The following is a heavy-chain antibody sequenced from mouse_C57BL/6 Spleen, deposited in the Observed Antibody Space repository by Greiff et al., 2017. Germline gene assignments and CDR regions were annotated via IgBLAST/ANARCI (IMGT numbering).Heavy chain of an antibody. CDR2: INPSSGYT. Sequence: QVQLKQSGAELAKPGASVKLSCKASGYTFTSYWMHWVKQRPGQGLEWIGYINPSSGYTKYNQKFKDKATLTADKSSSTAYMQLSSLTYEDSAVYYCARSDSRGVYAMDYWGQGTSVTVSS. CDR1: GYTFTSYW. CDR3: ARSDSRGVYAMDY. V-gene: IGHV1-7*01. D-gene: IGHD3-3*01. J-gene: IGHJ4*01.